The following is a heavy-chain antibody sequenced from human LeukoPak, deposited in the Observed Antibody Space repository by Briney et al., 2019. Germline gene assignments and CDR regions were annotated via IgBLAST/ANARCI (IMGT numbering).Heavy chain of an antibody. Sequence: GSLRLSCAASGFTFSSYSMNWVRQAPGKGLEWVSSISSSSSYIYYADSVKGRFTISRDNAKNSPYLQMNSLRAEDTAVYYCASRYGGYGHLDYWGQGTLVTVSS. CDR2: ISSSSSYI. D-gene: IGHD5-12*01. CDR3: ASRYGGYGHLDY. V-gene: IGHV3-21*01. CDR1: GFTFSSYS. J-gene: IGHJ4*02.